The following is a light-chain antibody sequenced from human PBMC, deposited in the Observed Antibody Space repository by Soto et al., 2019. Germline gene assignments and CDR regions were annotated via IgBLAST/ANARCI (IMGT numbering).Light chain of an antibody. CDR2: GVS. J-gene: IGKJ5*01. Sequence: EIVLTQSPGTLSLSPGERATLSCRASQSVSSNYLAWYQQKPGQAPRLLIYGVSSRDTGIPDRLSGSGSGTDFTLTISGLEPEDFAVYYCQQYGSSPITFGQGTRLEIK. CDR3: QQYGSSPIT. V-gene: IGKV3-20*01. CDR1: QSVSSNY.